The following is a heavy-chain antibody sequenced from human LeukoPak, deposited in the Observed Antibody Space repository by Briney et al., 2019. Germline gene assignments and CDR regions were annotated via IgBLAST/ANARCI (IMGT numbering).Heavy chain of an antibody. V-gene: IGHV4-34*01. CDR3: ARDRREVVVTEPEIVDY. CDR2: INHSGST. D-gene: IGHD2-21*02. J-gene: IGHJ4*02. CDR1: GGSSSGYY. Sequence: SETLSLTCAVYGGSSSGYYWSWIRQPPGKGLEWIGEINHSGSTNYNPSLKSRVTISVDTSKNQFSLKLSSVTAADTAVYYCARDRREVVVTEPEIVDYWGQGTLVTVSS.